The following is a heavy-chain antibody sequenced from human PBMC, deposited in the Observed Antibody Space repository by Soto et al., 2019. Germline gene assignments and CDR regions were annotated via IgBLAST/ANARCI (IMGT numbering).Heavy chain of an antibody. J-gene: IGHJ5*02. CDR2: ISYDGSNK. V-gene: IGHV3-30-3*01. D-gene: IGHD1-26*01. CDR1: GFTFSSYA. CDR3: ARGGSLNWFDP. Sequence: QVQLVESGGGVVQPGRSLRLSCAASGFTFSSYAMHWVRQAPGKGLEWVAVISYDGSNKYYADSVKGRVTISRDNSKNTLYLQMNSVRAEDTAVYYCARGGSLNWFDPWGQGTLVTVSS.